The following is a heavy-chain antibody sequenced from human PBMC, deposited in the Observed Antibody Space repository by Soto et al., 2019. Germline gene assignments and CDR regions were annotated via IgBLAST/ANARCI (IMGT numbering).Heavy chain of an antibody. CDR3: ARDSVRGYYDSSGYFTALDY. CDR1: WGSSSSYD. CDR2: IYYSGST. D-gene: IGHD3-22*01. Sequence: SQIMSLTCTVSWGSSSSYDWSWIRQRTGKGLEWIGYIYYSGSTNYNPSLKSRVTISGDTSTNQFSLKLSSVTAADTAVYYCARDSVRGYYDSSGYFTALDYRGEGTLVTVSS. V-gene: IGHV4-59*01. J-gene: IGHJ4*02.